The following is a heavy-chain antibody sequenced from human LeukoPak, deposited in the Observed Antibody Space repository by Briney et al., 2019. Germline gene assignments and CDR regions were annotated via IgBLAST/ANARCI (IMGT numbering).Heavy chain of an antibody. D-gene: IGHD2-15*01. CDR2: INPNSGDT. CDR3: ARDLTCSGGACYSGDY. J-gene: IGHJ4*02. CDR1: GYTFTGYY. V-gene: IGHV1-2*02. Sequence: ASVKVSCKASGYTFTGYYMHWVRQAPGQGLDWMGWINPNSGDTNYAQKFQGRVTMTGDTSISTAYMELSRLRSDDTAVYCCARDLTCSGGACYSGDYWGQGTPVTVSS.